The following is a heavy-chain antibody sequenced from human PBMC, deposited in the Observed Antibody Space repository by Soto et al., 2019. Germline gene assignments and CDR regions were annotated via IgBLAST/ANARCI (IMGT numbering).Heavy chain of an antibody. D-gene: IGHD6-13*01. CDR3: ARGAAVKYPDFDY. CDR2: ISYNGGT. CDR1: GGSISSGGFY. Sequence: SETLSLTCSVSGGSISSGGFYWSWIRQHPGKGLEWIGSISYNGGTYYNASLKSRITVSLDTSKNQFSLKLSSVTAADTAMYYCARGAAVKYPDFDYWGQGTLVTVSS. J-gene: IGHJ4*02. V-gene: IGHV4-31*03.